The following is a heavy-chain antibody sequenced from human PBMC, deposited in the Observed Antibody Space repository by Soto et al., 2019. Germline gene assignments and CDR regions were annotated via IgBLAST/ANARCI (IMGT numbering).Heavy chain of an antibody. CDR1: GGSFSGYY. J-gene: IGHJ6*02. V-gene: IGHV4-34*01. CDR2: INHSGST. CDR3: ARDKNVRYAGWYSSSWSHDRYYYYYGMDV. D-gene: IGHD6-13*01. Sequence: PSETLSLTCAVYGGSFSGYYWSWIRQPPGKGLEWIGEINHSGSTNYNPSLKSRVTISVDTSKNQFSLKLSSVTAADTAVYYCARDKNVRYAGWYSSSWSHDRYYYYYGMDVWGQGTTVTVSS.